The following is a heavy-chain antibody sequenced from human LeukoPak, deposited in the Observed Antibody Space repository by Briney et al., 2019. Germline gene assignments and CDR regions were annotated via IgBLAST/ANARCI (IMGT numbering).Heavy chain of an antibody. CDR1: GGSISSYY. V-gene: IGHV4-59*01. CDR3: ARDSVGATDY. J-gene: IGHJ4*02. D-gene: IGHD1-26*01. Sequence: SETLSLTCTVSGGSISSYYWSWIRQPPGKGLEWIGYIYYSGSTNYNPSLKSRVTVSVDTSKNQFSLKLSSVTAADTAVYYCARDSVGATDYWGQGTLVTVSS. CDR2: IYYSGST.